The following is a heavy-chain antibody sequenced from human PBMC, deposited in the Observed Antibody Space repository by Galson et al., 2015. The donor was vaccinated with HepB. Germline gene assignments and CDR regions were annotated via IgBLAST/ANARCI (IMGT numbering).Heavy chain of an antibody. CDR1: GYTLTELS. J-gene: IGHJ4*02. CDR3: ATHSVLVGATMMGLC. Sequence: SVKVSCKVSGYTLTELSMHWVRQAPGKGPEWMGGFDPEDGETIYAQKFQGRVTMTEDTSTDTAYMELSSLRSEDTAVYYCATHSVLVGATMMGLCWGQGTLVTVSS. V-gene: IGHV1-24*01. D-gene: IGHD1-26*01. CDR2: FDPEDGET.